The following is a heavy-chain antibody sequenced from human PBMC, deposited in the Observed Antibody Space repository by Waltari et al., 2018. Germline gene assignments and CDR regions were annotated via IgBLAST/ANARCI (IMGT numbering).Heavy chain of an antibody. CDR3: VRGLYSGSFDVYDH. V-gene: IGHV3-9*01. J-gene: IGHJ4*02. Sequence: EVQLVESGGGLVQPGRSLRLSCAASGFTFYDFSMHGVRQVPGKGLEWVASLTWNSDTISYADSVKGRFTVSRDNAKKSLYLQMNSLRPEDRALYYCVRGLYSGSFDVYDHWGQGALVTVSS. CDR2: LTWNSDTI. CDR1: GFTFYDFS. D-gene: IGHD1-26*01.